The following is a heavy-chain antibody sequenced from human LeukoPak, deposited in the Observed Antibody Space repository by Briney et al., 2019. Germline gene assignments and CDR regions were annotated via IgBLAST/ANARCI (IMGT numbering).Heavy chain of an antibody. CDR1: GFTVSSNY. D-gene: IGHD2-2*02. CDR3: ARSCSSTSCYTGGHYYMDV. J-gene: IGHJ6*03. Sequence: TGGSLRLSCAASGFTVSSNYMSWVRQAPGKGLEWVSVIYSGGSTYYADSVKGRFTISRDNSKNTLYLQMNSLRAEDTAVYYCARSCSSTSCYTGGHYYMDVWGKGTTVTVSS. V-gene: IGHV3-66*01. CDR2: IYSGGST.